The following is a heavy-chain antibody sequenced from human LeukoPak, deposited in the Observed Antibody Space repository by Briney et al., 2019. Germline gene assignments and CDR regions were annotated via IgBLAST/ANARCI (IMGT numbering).Heavy chain of an antibody. CDR2: FDPEDGET. J-gene: IGHJ3*02. D-gene: IGHD2-15*01. V-gene: IGHV1-24*01. CDR3: ATAIVVVVASTAAFDI. CDR1: GYTLTELS. Sequence: ASVTLSCKVSGYTLTELSMHWVRQAPGKGLEWMGGFDPEDGETIYAQKFQGRVTMTEDTSTDTAYMELTSLRAEDTAVYYCATAIVVVVASTAAFDIWGQGTMVTVSS.